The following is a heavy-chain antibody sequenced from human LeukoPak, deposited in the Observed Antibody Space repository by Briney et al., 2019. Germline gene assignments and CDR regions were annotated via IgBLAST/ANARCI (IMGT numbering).Heavy chain of an antibody. J-gene: IGHJ4*02. CDR1: GGSISSYY. CDR3: ARVVSDGSGSYYPDY. V-gene: IGHV4-4*07. D-gene: IGHD3-10*01. CDR2: IYTSGST. Sequence: PSETLSLTCTVSGGSISSYYWSWIRQPAGKGLEWIGRIYTSGSTNYNPSLKSRVTMSGDTSKNQFSLKLSSVTAADTAVYYCARVVSDGSGSYYPDYWGQGTLVTVSS.